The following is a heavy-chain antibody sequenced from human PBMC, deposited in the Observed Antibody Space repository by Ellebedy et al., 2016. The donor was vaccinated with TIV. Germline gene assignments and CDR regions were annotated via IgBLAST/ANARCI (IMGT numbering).Heavy chain of an antibody. V-gene: IGHV1-2*02. J-gene: IGHJ4*02. CDR3: ARRYSGSSYHYFDY. D-gene: IGHD1-26*01. Sequence: AASVKVSCKASGYTFTAYYIHWVRQAPGQGLEWMGWINPNSGGTNYAQNFQGRVTMTRDTSISTAYMELSRLRSDDTAVYYCARRYSGSSYHYFDYWGQGTLVIVSS. CDR2: INPNSGGT. CDR1: GYTFTAYY.